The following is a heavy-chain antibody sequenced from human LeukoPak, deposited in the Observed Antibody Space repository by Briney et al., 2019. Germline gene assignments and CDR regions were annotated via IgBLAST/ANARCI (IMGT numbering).Heavy chain of an antibody. J-gene: IGHJ4*02. CDR3: ARDLRWFGELLYPLDY. CDR2: ISAYNGNT. D-gene: IGHD3-10*01. V-gene: IGHV1-18*04. Sequence: GASVKVSRKASGYTFTSYYMHWVRQAPGQGLEWMGWISAYNGNTNYAQKLQGRVTMTTDTSTSTAYMELRSLRSDDTAVYYCARDLRWFGELLYPLDYWGQGTLVTASS. CDR1: GYTFTSYY.